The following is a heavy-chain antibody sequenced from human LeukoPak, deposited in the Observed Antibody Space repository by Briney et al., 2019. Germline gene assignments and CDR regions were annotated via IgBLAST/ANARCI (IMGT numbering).Heavy chain of an antibody. CDR1: GGTFSSYT. CDR3: ARDNTYYDFWSGYFDAFDI. CDR2: IIPILGIA. V-gene: IGHV1-69*04. D-gene: IGHD3-3*01. Sequence: SVKVSCKASGGTFSSYTISWVRQAPGRGLEWMGRIIPILGIANYAQKFQGRVTITADKSTSTAYMELSSLRSEDAAVYYCARDNTYYDFWSGYFDAFDIWGQGTMVTVSS. J-gene: IGHJ3*02.